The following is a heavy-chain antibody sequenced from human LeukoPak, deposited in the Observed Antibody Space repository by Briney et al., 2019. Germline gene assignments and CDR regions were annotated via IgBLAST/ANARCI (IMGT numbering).Heavy chain of an antibody. CDR2: INPSGGST. CDR1: GYTFTSYY. CDR3: ARQREMATIRVDAFDI. Sequence: ASVKVSCKASGYTFTSYYMHWVRQAPGQGLEWMGIINPSGGSTSYAQKFQGRVTMTRDTSTSTVYMELSSLRSEDTAVYYCARQREMATIRVDAFDIWGQGTMVTVSS. V-gene: IGHV1-46*01. J-gene: IGHJ3*02. D-gene: IGHD5-24*01.